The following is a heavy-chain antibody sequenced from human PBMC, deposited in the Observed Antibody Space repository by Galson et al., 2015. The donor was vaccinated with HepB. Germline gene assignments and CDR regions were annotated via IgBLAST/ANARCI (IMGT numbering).Heavy chain of an antibody. D-gene: IGHD1-20*01. CDR1: GFSLSTDGVS. CDR3: AHRRNNWNTESFDAFDN. Sequence: PALVKPTQTLTLTCTFSGFSLSTDGVSVGWIRQPPGKGLEWLALIYWAGDSRYSPSLTNRLTITKDTSKNQMVLTVTTMDPVDTASYYCAHRRNNWNTESFDAFDNWGQGTLVTVSS. CDR2: IYWAGDS. V-gene: IGHV2-5*02. J-gene: IGHJ3*02.